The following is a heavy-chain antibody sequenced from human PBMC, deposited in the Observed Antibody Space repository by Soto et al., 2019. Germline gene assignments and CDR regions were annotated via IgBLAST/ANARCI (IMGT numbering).Heavy chain of an antibody. J-gene: IGHJ5*02. CDR2: IKPNSGGT. CDR3: ARTRGVMPRVTYNWIDL. Sequence: ASVKVSCKASGYSFRGYYMNWVRQAPGQGLEWMGWIKPNSGGTDYAQKFQGRVTMTRDTSISTAYMELRGLRYDDTAVYYCARTRGVMPRVTYNWIDLWGQGILVTRS. CDR1: GYSFRGYY. V-gene: IGHV1-2*02. D-gene: IGHD3-10*01.